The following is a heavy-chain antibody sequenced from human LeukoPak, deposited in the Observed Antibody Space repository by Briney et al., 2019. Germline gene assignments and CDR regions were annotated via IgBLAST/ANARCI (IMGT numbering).Heavy chain of an antibody. CDR3: ARRITMVRGVIIDAFDI. J-gene: IGHJ3*02. CDR1: GYIFTSYW. Sequence: GESLKISCKGSGYIFTSYWIAWVRQMPGKGLEWMGIIYPGDSDTRYSPSFQGQVTVSADKSISTAYLQWSSLKASDTAMYYCARRITMVRGVIIDAFDIWGQGTMVTVSS. CDR2: IYPGDSDT. D-gene: IGHD3-10*01. V-gene: IGHV5-51*01.